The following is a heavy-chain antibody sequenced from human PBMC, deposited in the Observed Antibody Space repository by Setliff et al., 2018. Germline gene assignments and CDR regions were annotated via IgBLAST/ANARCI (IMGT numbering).Heavy chain of an antibody. D-gene: IGHD3-10*01. CDR3: ARVDFTMIQGVLGL. Sequence: SETLSLTCNVSGGSVSSTSHYWGWIRQPPGKGMEWIGSVYYSGYTYYNPSLQSQVTISVDMSKNQFSMKLTSVTAADTAVYYCARVDFTMIQGVLGLWGQGTLVTVSS. V-gene: IGHV4-39*07. J-gene: IGHJ1*01. CDR2: VYYSGYT. CDR1: GGSVSSTSHY.